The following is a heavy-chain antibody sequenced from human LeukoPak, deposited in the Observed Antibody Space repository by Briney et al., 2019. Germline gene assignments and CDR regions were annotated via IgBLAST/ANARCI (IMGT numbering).Heavy chain of an antibody. Sequence: GGSLRLSCAASGFTFSSYWMHWVRKAPGKGLVWVSRINSDGSSTSYADSVKGRFTISRDNAKNTLYLQMNSLRAEDTAVYYCAKQGPARIPIVVVTAMAHWGQGTLVTVSS. D-gene: IGHD2-21*02. CDR2: INSDGSST. V-gene: IGHV3-74*01. J-gene: IGHJ4*02. CDR1: GFTFSSYW. CDR3: AKQGPARIPIVVVTAMAH.